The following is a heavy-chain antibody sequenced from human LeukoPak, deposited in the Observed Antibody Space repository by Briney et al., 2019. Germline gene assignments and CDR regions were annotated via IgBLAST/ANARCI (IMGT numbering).Heavy chain of an antibody. Sequence: GASVKVSCKASGGTFSSYAISWVRQAPGQGLEWMGGIIPIFGTANYAQKFQGRVTITADESTSTAYMELSSLRSEDTAVYYCARAPYSSLSSANYYYYYGMDVWGQGTTVTVSS. CDR2: IIPIFGTA. J-gene: IGHJ6*02. CDR1: GGTFSSYA. D-gene: IGHD6-6*01. CDR3: ARAPYSSLSSANYYYYYGMDV. V-gene: IGHV1-69*13.